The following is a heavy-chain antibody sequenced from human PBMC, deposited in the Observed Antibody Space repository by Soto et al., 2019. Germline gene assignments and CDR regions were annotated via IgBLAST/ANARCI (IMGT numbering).Heavy chain of an antibody. CDR2: ISSSGSTI. Sequence: GGSLRLSCAASGFTFGSYERNWVRQAPGKGLEWVSYISSSGSTIYYADSVEGRFTISRDNAKNSLYLQMNSLRAEDTAVYYCAREPPYSSGWSPSNYYYGMDVWGQGTTVTVSS. J-gene: IGHJ6*02. D-gene: IGHD6-19*01. CDR1: GFTFGSYE. CDR3: AREPPYSSGWSPSNYYYGMDV. V-gene: IGHV3-48*03.